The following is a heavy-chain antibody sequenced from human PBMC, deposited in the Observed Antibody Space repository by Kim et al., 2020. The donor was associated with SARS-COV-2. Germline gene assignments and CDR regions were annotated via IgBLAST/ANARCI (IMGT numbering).Heavy chain of an antibody. CDR2: NK. CDR3: AKETDYYFDY. V-gene: IGHV3-33*06. D-gene: IGHD1-1*01. Sequence: NKHYADSVKGRFTISRDNSKNTLYLQMNSLGAEDTAVYYCAKETDYYFDYWGQGTLVTVSS. J-gene: IGHJ4*02.